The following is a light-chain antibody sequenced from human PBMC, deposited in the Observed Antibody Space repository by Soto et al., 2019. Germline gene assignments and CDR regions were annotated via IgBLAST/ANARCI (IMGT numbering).Light chain of an antibody. CDR2: EVS. V-gene: IGLV2-8*01. Sequence: QSALTQPPSASGSHGQSVTISCTGTSSDVGSYNYVSWYQQHPGKAPKLMIYEVSKRPSGVPDRFSGSKSGFTASLTVSGLQPEDEADYSCSSYTTSNTRQIVFGTGTKVPVL. CDR1: SSDVGSYNY. CDR3: SSYTTSNTRQIV. J-gene: IGLJ1*01.